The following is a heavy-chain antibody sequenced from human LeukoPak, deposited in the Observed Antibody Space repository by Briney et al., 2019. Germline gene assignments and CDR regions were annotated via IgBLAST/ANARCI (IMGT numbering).Heavy chain of an antibody. J-gene: IGHJ4*02. V-gene: IGHV4-59*08. CDR2: IYYSGNT. CDR1: GGSMDFYY. CDR3: ARHSYGGNSNYFDY. D-gene: IGHD4-23*01. Sequence: SETLSLTCTVAGGSMDFYYWRWIRQAPGKGLEWIGYIYYSGNTNHNPSLKSRVTISVDTTKNQFSLNLSSVTAADTAMYYCARHSYGGNSNYFDYWGQGTLVTVSS.